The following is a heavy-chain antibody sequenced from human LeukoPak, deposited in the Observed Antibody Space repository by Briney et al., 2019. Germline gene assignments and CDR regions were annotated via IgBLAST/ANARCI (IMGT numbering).Heavy chain of an antibody. CDR1: GGSISSNSYY. CDR2: IYYSGST. V-gene: IGHV4-61*01. CDR3: AREGGYCSGGSCYSDAFGI. J-gene: IGHJ3*02. D-gene: IGHD2-15*01. Sequence: SETLSLTCAVSGGSISSNSYYWSWLRPPPGKGREWFGYIYYSGSTNYNPSLKSQVTISVDTSKNQFSLKLSSVTAADTAVYYCAREGGYCSGGSCYSDAFGIWGQGTMVTVSS.